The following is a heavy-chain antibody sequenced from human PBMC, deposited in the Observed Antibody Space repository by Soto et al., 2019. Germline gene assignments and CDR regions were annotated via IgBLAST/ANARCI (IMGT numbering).Heavy chain of an antibody. CDR1: GFTFSNYS. V-gene: IGHV3-23*01. CDR3: AKDGSGRWAMDA. D-gene: IGHD3-10*01. J-gene: IGHJ6*02. CDR2: ITGSGSHA. Sequence: EVQLLESGGGLVQPGGSLRLSCAASGFTFSNYSMRRVRQAPGKGLEWVSTITGSGSHAYYADSVKGRFTISNDISKSTLFLHMNSLSAEDTAVYYCAKDGSGRWAMDAWGQGTTVTVSS.